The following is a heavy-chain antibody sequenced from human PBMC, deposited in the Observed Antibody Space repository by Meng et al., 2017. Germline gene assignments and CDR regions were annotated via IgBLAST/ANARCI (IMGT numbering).Heavy chain of an antibody. Sequence: GESLKVSCKASGYTFTGYYMHWVRQAPGQGLEWMGWINPNSGGTNYAQKFQGRVTMTRDTSISTAYMELSRLRSDDTAVYYCAREGDIVVVPAAKAYDYWGQGTLVTVSS. CDR2: INPNSGGT. CDR1: GYTFTGYY. D-gene: IGHD2-2*01. V-gene: IGHV1-2*02. J-gene: IGHJ4*02. CDR3: AREGDIVVVPAAKAYDY.